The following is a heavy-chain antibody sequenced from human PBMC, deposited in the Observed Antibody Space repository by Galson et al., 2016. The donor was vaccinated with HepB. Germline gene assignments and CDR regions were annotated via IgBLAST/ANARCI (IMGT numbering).Heavy chain of an antibody. CDR1: GDSISGTEYY. J-gene: IGHJ6*03. CDR3: ATGISVAGKYYYYYMDV. CDR2: IYYSGST. Sequence: SETLSLTCIVSGDSISGTEYYWGWVRQSPGRGLEWIGSIYYSGSTYYNPSLESRVTISVDTFKNQFSLRLSSVTAADTAVYYCATGISVAGKYYYYYMDVWGKGTPVTVSS. D-gene: IGHD6-19*01. V-gene: IGHV4-39*01.